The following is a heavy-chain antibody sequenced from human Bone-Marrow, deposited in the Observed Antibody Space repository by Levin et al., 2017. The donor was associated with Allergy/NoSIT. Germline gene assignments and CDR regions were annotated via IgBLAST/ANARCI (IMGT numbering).Heavy chain of an antibody. CDR2: VYFSGST. D-gene: IGHD3-9*01. V-gene: IGHV4-39*02. Sequence: PSETLSLTCTVSGDSIISATYYWGWVRQPPGTGLEWIGSVYFSGSTYLSPFLKSRVTMSVDTSRSHFSLNLSSVTAADMAVYYCARVPALRFLDWFLDYWGRGVLVTVSS. CDR1: GDSIISATYY. CDR3: ARVPALRFLDWFLDY. J-gene: IGHJ4*02.